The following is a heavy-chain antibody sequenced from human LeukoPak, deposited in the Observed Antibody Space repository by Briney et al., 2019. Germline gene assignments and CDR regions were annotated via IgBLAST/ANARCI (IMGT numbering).Heavy chain of an antibody. J-gene: IGHJ5*02. V-gene: IGHV3-43*01. D-gene: IGHD1-14*01. CDR2: ISWDGGST. CDR1: GFTFDDYS. CDR3: AKGSGINHYHWIDP. Sequence: PGGSLRLSCAASGFTFDDYSMHWVRQGPGKGLEWVSVISWDGGSTSYADSVKGRFTISRDNSKNTLYLQMDSLRAEDTALYYCAKGSGINHYHWIDPWGQGTLVTVSS.